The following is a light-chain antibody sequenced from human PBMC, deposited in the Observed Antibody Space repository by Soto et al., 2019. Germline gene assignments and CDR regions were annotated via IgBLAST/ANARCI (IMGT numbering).Light chain of an antibody. CDR1: QSVSSN. J-gene: IGKJ5*01. Sequence: EIVLTQSPATLSVSPGERATLSCRASQSVSSNLAWYQQKPGQAPRLLIYGASTRATDIPVRFSGSGSGTDFTLTISSLQSEDFAVYYCQQYNNWPPPITFGQGTRLEIK. CDR2: GAS. CDR3: QQYNNWPPPIT. V-gene: IGKV3-15*01.